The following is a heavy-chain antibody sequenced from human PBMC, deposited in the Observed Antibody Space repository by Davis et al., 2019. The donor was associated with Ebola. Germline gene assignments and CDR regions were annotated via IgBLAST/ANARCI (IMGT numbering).Heavy chain of an antibody. Sequence: PGGSLRLSCADSVITFSSYAMTWVRQAPGKGLEWVSAISGSGGTTCYAGSVKGRFTVSRDNSKKTMYLQMNSLRAEDTAVYYCAGSGLSFGVVKYHYGMDVWGKGTTVTVSS. D-gene: IGHD3-3*01. J-gene: IGHJ6*04. CDR2: ISGSGGTT. V-gene: IGHV3-23*01. CDR1: VITFSSYA. CDR3: AGSGLSFGVVKYHYGMDV.